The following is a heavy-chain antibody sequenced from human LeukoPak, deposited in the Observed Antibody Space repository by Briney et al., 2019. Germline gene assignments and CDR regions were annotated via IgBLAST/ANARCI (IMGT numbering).Heavy chain of an antibody. CDR1: GFTFSRYS. CDR2: IGTSSTI. J-gene: IGHJ4*02. Sequence: RGSLRLSCAASGFTFSRYSMNWVRQAPGKGLEWVSYIGTSSTIYYLDSVKGRFTISRDNAKNSLYLLMNSLRAEDTAVYYCARAQGSGTYYPFDYWGQGTLVTVSS. V-gene: IGHV3-48*04. D-gene: IGHD3-10*01. CDR3: ARAQGSGTYYPFDY.